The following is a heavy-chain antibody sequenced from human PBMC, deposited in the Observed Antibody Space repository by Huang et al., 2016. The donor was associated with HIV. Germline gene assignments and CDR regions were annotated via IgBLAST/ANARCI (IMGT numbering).Heavy chain of an antibody. Sequence: QVQLVQSGGEVKKPGASVKVSCKASGYTFTKYGITWVRQAPGQGLEWMGWISAYTGNTIYAQSVQGRVTMTTDTSTSTAYMELRSLKYDDTAVYYCARVAEGYHTSPDPWGQGTLVIVSS. J-gene: IGHJ5*02. V-gene: IGHV1-18*01. CDR2: ISAYTGNT. CDR1: GYTFTKYG. CDR3: ARVAEGYHTSPDP. D-gene: IGHD2-15*01.